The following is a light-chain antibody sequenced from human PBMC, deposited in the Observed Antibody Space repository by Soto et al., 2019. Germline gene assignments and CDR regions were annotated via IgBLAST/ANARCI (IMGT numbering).Light chain of an antibody. CDR1: SSNIGAGYV. CDR2: GNS. V-gene: IGLV1-40*01. J-gene: IGLJ2*01. Sequence: QSVLTQPPSVSGAPGQRVTISCTGSSSNIGAGYVVHWYQQLPGTAPKLLIYGNSNRPSGVPDQFSGSKSGTSASLAITGLQSEYEADYYCKAWDNSLNAPDVVFGGGTKLTVL. CDR3: KAWDNSLNAPDVV.